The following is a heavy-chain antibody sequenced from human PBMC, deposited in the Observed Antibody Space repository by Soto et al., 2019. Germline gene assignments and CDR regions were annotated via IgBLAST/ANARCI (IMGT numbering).Heavy chain of an antibody. V-gene: IGHV4-4*02. J-gene: IGHJ4*02. CDR1: GTSITTDDW. Sequence: SETLSLTCAVSGTSITTDDWWSWVRQAPGKGLEWIGYILHTGTANYNPSFKSRVTISVDTSKNSFSLKLTSLTAADTAVYYCARQYYFGSGSYYNRPFDFWGQGTLVTVSS. CDR2: ILHTGTA. CDR3: ARQYYFGSGSYYNRPFDF. D-gene: IGHD3-10*01.